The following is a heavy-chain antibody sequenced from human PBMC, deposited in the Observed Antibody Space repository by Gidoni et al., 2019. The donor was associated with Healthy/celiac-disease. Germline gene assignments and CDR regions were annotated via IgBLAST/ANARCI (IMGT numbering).Heavy chain of an antibody. CDR2: IYPGDSDT. CDR1: GYRFTSYW. J-gene: IGHJ4*02. V-gene: IGHV5-51*01. Sequence: EVQLVQSGAEVKKPGESLKISCKGSGYRFTSYWIVGVRQMPGKGLEWMGIIYPGDSDTRYSPSFQGQVTISADKSISTAYLQWSSLKASDTAMYYCARLGIAVAGTSGYYFDYWGQGTLVTVSS. D-gene: IGHD6-19*01. CDR3: ARLGIAVAGTSGYYFDY.